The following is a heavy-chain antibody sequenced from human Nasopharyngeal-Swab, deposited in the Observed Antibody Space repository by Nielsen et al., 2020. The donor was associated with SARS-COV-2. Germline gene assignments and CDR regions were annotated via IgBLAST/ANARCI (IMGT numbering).Heavy chain of an antibody. V-gene: IGHV3-21*04. CDR2: ISSSSYI. CDR1: GFTFSSYS. CDR3: ARGVVAGTGQNWFDP. Sequence: GESLKISCAASGFTFSSYSMNWVRQAPGKGLEWVSSISSSSYIYYADSVKGRFTISRDNAKNSLHLQMNSLRSEDTAVYYCARGVVAGTGQNWFDPWGQGTLVTVSS. J-gene: IGHJ5*02. D-gene: IGHD6-19*01.